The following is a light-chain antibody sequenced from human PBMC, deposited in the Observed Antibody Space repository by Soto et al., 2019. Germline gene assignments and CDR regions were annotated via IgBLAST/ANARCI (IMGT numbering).Light chain of an antibody. CDR2: DND. V-gene: IGLV1-51*01. CDR3: ATWDSSLSGGV. Sequence: QSVLTQPPSVSETPGQKVTISCSGSSSNIGNNYVFWYQQLPGTAPKLLIYDNDKRPSGIPDRFSGSKSGTSATLGITGLQTGEEADYYCATWDSSLSGGVFGGGTKVTVL. J-gene: IGLJ2*01. CDR1: SSNIGNNY.